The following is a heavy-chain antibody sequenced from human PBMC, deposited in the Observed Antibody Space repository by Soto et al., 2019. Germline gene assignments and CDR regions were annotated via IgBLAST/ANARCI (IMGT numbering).Heavy chain of an antibody. CDR3: AKDKGIAVAGTLDY. V-gene: IGHV3-9*01. J-gene: IGHJ4*02. D-gene: IGHD6-19*01. CDR1: GFTFDDYA. Sequence: EVQLVESGGGLVQPGRSLRLSCAASGFTFDDYAMHWVRQAPGKGLEWVSGISWNSGSIGYADSVKGRFTISRDNAKNSLYLQMNSLRAEDPALYYCAKDKGIAVAGTLDYWGQGTLVTVSS. CDR2: ISWNSGSI.